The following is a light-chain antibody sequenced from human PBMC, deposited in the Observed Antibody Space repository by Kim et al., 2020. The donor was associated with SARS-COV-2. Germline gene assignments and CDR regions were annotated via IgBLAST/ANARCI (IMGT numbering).Light chain of an antibody. J-gene: IGKJ1*01. V-gene: IGKV3D-20*01. CDR1: QSVSSNY. CDR3: QQYGSSPRT. CDR2: DAS. Sequence: EIVLTQSPATLSLSPWERATLSCGASQSVSSNYLAWLQQKPGLAPRLLIYDASTRATGIPDRFSGSGSGTDFTLTISRLEPEDFAVYFCQQYGSSPRTFGQGTKVDIK.